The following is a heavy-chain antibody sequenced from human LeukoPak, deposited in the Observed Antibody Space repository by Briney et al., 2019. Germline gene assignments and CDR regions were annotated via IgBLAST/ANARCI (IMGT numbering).Heavy chain of an antibody. CDR1: GYTFTSYG. CDR2: ISVYNGNT. Sequence: GASVKVSCKASGYTFTSYGISWVRQAPGQGLEWMGWISVYNGNTNYAQKLQGRVTMTTDTSTSTAYMELRSLRSDDTAVYYCARDSGGFWSGYPSPYGMDVWGQGTTVTVSS. J-gene: IGHJ6*02. CDR3: ARDSGGFWSGYPSPYGMDV. V-gene: IGHV1-18*01. D-gene: IGHD3-3*01.